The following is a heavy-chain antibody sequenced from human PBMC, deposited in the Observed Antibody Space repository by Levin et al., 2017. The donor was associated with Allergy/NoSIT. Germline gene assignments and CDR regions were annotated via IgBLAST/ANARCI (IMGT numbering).Heavy chain of an antibody. J-gene: IGHJ6*02. CDR3: ARPSVGYDFWSGSRYYYGMDV. Sequence: GGSLRLSCAASGFTFSSYWMHWVRQAPGKGLVWVSRINSDGSSTSYADSVKGRFTISRDNAKNTLYLQMNSLRAEDTAVYYCARPSVGYDFWSGSRYYYGMDVWGQGTTVTVSS. D-gene: IGHD3-3*01. CDR1: GFTFSSYW. V-gene: IGHV3-74*01. CDR2: INSDGSST.